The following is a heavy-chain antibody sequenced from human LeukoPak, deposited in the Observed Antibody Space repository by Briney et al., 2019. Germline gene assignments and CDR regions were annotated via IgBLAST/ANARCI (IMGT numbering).Heavy chain of an antibody. CDR1: GFTFSNYG. CDR2: ISGSGGST. V-gene: IGHV3-23*01. D-gene: IGHD6-6*01. J-gene: IGHJ4*02. CDR3: ARERSSSYFDY. Sequence: PGGSLRLSCAASGFTFSNYGMSRVRQAPGKGLEWVSSISGSGGSTYYADSVKGRFTISRDNSKNTLYLQMNSLRAEDTAVYYCARERSSSYFDYWGQGTLVTVSS.